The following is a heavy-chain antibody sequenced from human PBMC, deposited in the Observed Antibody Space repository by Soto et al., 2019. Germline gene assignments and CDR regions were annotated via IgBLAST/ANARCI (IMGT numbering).Heavy chain of an antibody. Sequence: ASVKVSCTTSGYTFTNHYMHWVRQAPGQGLEWMGMIYPNGGTTDYAQKFQGRVTMTSDTSTTTVYMELSSLTADDRAVYYCVRDNSGFDYWGQGTLVTVSS. CDR3: VRDNSGFDY. CDR1: GYTFTNHY. V-gene: IGHV1-46*03. J-gene: IGHJ4*02. CDR2: IYPNGGTT. D-gene: IGHD6-13*01.